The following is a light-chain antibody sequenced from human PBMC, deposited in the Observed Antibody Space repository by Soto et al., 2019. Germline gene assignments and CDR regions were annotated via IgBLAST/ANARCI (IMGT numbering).Light chain of an antibody. CDR1: SSDVGGYNY. Sequence: QSVLTQPASVSGSPGQSITISCTGTSSDVGGYNYVSWYQHHPGKAPKLMIYDVSNRPSGVSNRFSGSKSGNTASLTISGLQGEDEADYYCVSYTSISTHVFGTGTKVTVL. V-gene: IGLV2-14*01. CDR3: VSYTSISTHV. CDR2: DVS. J-gene: IGLJ1*01.